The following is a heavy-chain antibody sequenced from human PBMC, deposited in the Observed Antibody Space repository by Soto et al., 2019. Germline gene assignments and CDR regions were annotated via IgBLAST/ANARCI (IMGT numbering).Heavy chain of an antibody. V-gene: IGHV3-23*01. J-gene: IGHJ5*02. D-gene: IGHD3-3*01. CDR3: ARDFDSSHYEGPFDP. CDR1: GFTFDRLA. CDR2: ISGSGSST. Sequence: EAQLLESGGGLVQPGGSLRLSCAASGFTFDRLAMNWVRQAPGQGLQWVSGISGSGSSTDYTDSVKGRFTISRDNSKNTVFLQMNDLRADDTALYFCARDFDSSHYEGPFDPWGQGVLVTVSS.